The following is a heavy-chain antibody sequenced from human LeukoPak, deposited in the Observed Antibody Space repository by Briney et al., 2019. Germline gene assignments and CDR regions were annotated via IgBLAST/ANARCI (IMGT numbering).Heavy chain of an antibody. Sequence: SETLSLTCTVSGGSISSYYWSWIRQPPGKGLEWIGYIYYSGSTNYNPSLKSRVTISVDTSKNQFSLKLSSVTAADTAVYYCARGLSFIEAQTISGPSRIVGYWGQGTLVTVSS. CDR3: ARGLSFIEAQTISGPSRIVGY. J-gene: IGHJ4*02. V-gene: IGHV4-59*08. CDR2: IYYSGST. D-gene: IGHD6-6*01. CDR1: GGSISSYY.